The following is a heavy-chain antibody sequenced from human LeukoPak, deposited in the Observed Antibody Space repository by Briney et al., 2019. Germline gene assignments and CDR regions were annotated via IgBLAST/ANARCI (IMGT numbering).Heavy chain of an antibody. CDR1: GGSISSYY. J-gene: IGHJ4*01. D-gene: IGHD3-22*01. V-gene: IGHV4-59*08. Sequence: PSATLSLTCTVSGGSISSYYWSWIRQPPGKGLEWIGYVFHSGSTNYNPSLKSRVTISVDTYKNQFSLKLTSVTAADTAVYYCARDSSGYYRIDYWGQEPWSPSPQ. CDR2: VFHSGST. CDR3: ARDSSGYYRIDY.